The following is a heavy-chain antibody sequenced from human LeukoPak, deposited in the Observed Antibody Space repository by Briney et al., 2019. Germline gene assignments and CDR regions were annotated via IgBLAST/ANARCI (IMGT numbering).Heavy chain of an antibody. Sequence: SETLSLTCTVSGGSISSYYWSWIRQPPGKGLEWIGYVYYSGGTHYNPSLKSRVTISVDTSKNQFSLKLSSVTAADTAVYYCARDPSGSFFNWFDPWGQGTLVTVSS. J-gene: IGHJ5*02. CDR2: VYYSGGT. CDR1: GGSISSYY. V-gene: IGHV4-59*01. D-gene: IGHD1-26*01. CDR3: ARDPSGSFFNWFDP.